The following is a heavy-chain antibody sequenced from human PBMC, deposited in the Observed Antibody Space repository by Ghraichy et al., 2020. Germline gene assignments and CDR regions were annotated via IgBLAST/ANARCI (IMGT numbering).Heavy chain of an antibody. CDR1: GFTFSDYG. J-gene: IGHJ6*03. CDR3: AKGPESQDITFHYYYMDV. Sequence: GGSLRLSCAASGFTFSDYGMHWVRQSPGKGLEWVAGILFDGSDEYYAGSVKGRFTISRDNPKNTLYLQMSSLRPEDTAMYYCAKGPESQDITFHYYYMDVWGKGTTVTVSS. CDR2: ILFDGSDE. D-gene: IGHD1-14*01. V-gene: IGHV3-30*18.